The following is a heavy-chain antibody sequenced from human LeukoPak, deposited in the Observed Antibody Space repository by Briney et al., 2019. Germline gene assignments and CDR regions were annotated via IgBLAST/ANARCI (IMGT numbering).Heavy chain of an antibody. D-gene: IGHD3-22*01. V-gene: IGHV1-69*04. Sequence: ASVKVSCKASGGTFSSYAISWVRQAPGQGLEWMGRIIPILGIANYAQKFQCRVTITADKSTSTAYMELSSLRSEDTAVYYCARDLGYSSGYYTTGDYWGQGTLVTVSS. CDR2: IIPILGIA. J-gene: IGHJ4*02. CDR3: ARDLGYSSGYYTTGDY. CDR1: GGTFSSYA.